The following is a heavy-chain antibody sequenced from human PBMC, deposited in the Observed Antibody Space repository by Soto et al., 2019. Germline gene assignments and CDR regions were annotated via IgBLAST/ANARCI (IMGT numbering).Heavy chain of an antibody. CDR2: ISGSGDAT. CDR1: GFTFSSYA. CDR3: AKIICTTTSCPSYYYGMDV. D-gene: IGHD2-2*01. Sequence: SLRLSCAASGFTFSSYALIWVRQAPGKGLQSVSSISGSGDATYYADAVKGRFTISRDNSKNTLYLQMSSLRVKDTAVYYCAKIICTTTSCPSYYYGMDVWGQGTTVTVSS. V-gene: IGHV3-23*01. J-gene: IGHJ6*02.